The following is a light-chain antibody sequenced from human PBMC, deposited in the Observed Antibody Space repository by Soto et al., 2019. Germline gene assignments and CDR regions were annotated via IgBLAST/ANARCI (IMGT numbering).Light chain of an antibody. CDR3: QQYNKWPLT. V-gene: IGKV3-15*01. Sequence: EIVLTQSPGTLSLSPGETATLSCRASQSVYSTLAWYQQKPGQAPSLLIYHASTRATGIPARFSGSGSGTEFTLTISSLQSEDFAVYYCQQYNKWPLTFGGGTKLEIK. J-gene: IGKJ4*01. CDR1: QSVYST. CDR2: HAS.